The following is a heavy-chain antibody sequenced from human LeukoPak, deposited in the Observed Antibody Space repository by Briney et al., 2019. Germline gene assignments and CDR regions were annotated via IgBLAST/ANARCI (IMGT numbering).Heavy chain of an antibody. CDR2: ISYDGSNK. V-gene: IGHV3-30*18. CDR3: AKDAEHDYGDPKGNY. Sequence: PGRSLRLSCAASGFTFSSYGMHWVRQAPGKGLEWVAVISYDGSNKYYADSVKGRFTISRDNSKNTLYLQMNSLRAEDTAVYYCAKDAEHDYGDPKGNYWGQGTPVTVSS. D-gene: IGHD4-17*01. CDR1: GFTFSSYG. J-gene: IGHJ4*02.